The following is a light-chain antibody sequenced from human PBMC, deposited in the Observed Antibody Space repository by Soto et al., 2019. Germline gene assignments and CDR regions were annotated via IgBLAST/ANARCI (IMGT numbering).Light chain of an antibody. J-gene: IGKJ1*01. CDR1: QSVSIK. V-gene: IGKV3-20*01. Sequence: EIVMTQSPATLSVSPGERATLSCRASQSVSIKLAWYQQRPGQAPRLLIYDTSTRATGIPDRSSGSGSGTDFTLTISRLEPEEFAVYYCQQYGSSLWTVGQGTKVDIK. CDR2: DTS. CDR3: QQYGSSLWT.